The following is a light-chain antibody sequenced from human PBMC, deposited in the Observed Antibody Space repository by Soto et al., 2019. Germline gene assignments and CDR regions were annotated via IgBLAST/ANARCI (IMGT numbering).Light chain of an antibody. Sequence: EVVMTQSSATLPVSPGGRVTLSCRASQSVGSKLAWFQQKPGQPPRLLIYFASTRANDIPARFSGSGSGTEFTLTISSLQSEDFAVYYCQQYNNWPHTFGQVTK. V-gene: IGKV3-15*01. CDR3: QQYNNWPHT. J-gene: IGKJ2*01. CDR1: QSVGSK. CDR2: FAS.